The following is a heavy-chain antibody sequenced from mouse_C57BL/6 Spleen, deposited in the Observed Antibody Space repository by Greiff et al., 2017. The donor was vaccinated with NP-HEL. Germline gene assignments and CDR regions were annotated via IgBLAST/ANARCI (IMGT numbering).Heavy chain of an antibody. CDR1: GYTFTSYT. V-gene: IGHV1-4*01. CDR3: ARDPGSSYDY. J-gene: IGHJ2*01. Sequence: QVQLQQSGAELARPGASVKMSCKASGYTFTSYTMHWVKQRPGQGLEWIGCINPSSGYTKYNQKFKDKATLTADKSSSTAYMQLSSLTSEDSAVYYCARDPGSSYDYWGQGTTLTVSS. CDR2: INPSSGYT. D-gene: IGHD1-1*01.